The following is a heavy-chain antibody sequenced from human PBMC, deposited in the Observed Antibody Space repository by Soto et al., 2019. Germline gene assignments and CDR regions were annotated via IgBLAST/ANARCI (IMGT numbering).Heavy chain of an antibody. J-gene: IGHJ4*02. D-gene: IGHD3-3*01. CDR2: ISAYNGNT. Sequence: QVQLVQSGAEVKKPGASVKVSCKASGYTFTSYGISWVRQAPGQGLEWMGWISAYNGNTNYAQKLQGRVTMTTDTSTSTAYMELRSLRSADTAVYYCARALGKYYDFWSGYSTQFDYWGQGTLVTVSS. CDR3: ARALGKYYDFWSGYSTQFDY. V-gene: IGHV1-18*01. CDR1: GYTFTSYG.